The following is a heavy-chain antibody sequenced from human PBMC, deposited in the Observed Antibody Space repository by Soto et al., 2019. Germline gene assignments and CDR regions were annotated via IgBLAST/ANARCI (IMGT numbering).Heavy chain of an antibody. V-gene: IGHV4-39*01. CDR3: ARHSGRNQYYYGSGSYLRPFDY. CDR2: IYYSGST. D-gene: IGHD3-10*01. J-gene: IGHJ4*02. CDR1: GGSISSSSYY. Sequence: SETLSLTCTVSGGSISSSSYYWGWIRQTPGKGLEWVGSIYYSGSTYYNPSLKSRVTISVDTSKNQFSLKLSSVTAADTAVYYCARHSGRNQYYYGSGSYLRPFDYWGQGTLVTVSS.